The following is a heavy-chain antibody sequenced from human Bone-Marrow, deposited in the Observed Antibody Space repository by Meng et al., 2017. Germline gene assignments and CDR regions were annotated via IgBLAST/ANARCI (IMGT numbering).Heavy chain of an antibody. D-gene: IGHD2-15*01. CDR1: GGTFSSYA. V-gene: IGHV1-69*06. Sequence: SVKVSCKASGGTFSSYAISWVRRAPGQGLEWMGGIIPIFGTANYAQKFQGRVTITADKSTSTAYMELSSLRSEDTAVYYCARATYCSGGSCHDAFDIWGQGTMVTVSS. J-gene: IGHJ3*02. CDR3: ARATYCSGGSCHDAFDI. CDR2: IIPIFGTA.